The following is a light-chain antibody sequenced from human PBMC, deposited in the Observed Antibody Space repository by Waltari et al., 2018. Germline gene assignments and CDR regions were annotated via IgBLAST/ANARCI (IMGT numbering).Light chain of an antibody. J-gene: IGLJ3*02. CDR1: TSNIGHNP. CDR3: AARDDSLNVWV. V-gene: IGLV1-44*01. CDR2: NDD. Sequence: QSVLTQLPSASGTSGQRVTTPCSGSTSNIGHNPVNWYQQLPGTAPKVLIYNDDQRPWGVPDRFSVSKSGPSASLAISGLQSDDEGDYYCAARDDSLNVWVFGGGTKVTVL.